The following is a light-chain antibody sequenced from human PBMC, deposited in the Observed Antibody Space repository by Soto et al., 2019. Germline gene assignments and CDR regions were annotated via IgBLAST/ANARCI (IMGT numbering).Light chain of an antibody. CDR2: GAS. J-gene: IGKJ2*01. CDR1: QSVSSSY. CDR3: QQECSSPPYT. V-gene: IGKV3-20*01. Sequence: EIVLTQSPGTPSLSPGERATLSCRASQSVSSSYLAWYQQKTGHAPRLLIYGASSRATGIPDRFSGSGSGTDFTLTLSRLEAEDFAVYYCQQECSSPPYTFGQGTKLEIK.